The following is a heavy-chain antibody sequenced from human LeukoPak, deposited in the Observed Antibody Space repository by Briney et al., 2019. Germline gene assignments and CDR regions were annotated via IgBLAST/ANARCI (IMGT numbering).Heavy chain of an antibody. CDR2: IIPIFGTA. CDR3: ARIYDSSGYYPSYFDY. D-gene: IGHD3-22*01. Sequence: GASVKVSCKASGGTFSSYAISWVRQAPGQGLEWMGGIIPIFGTANYAQKLQGRVSLTTDTSTRTAYMELRSLRSDDTAVYYCARIYDSSGYYPSYFDYWGQGTLVTVSS. V-gene: IGHV1-69*05. CDR1: GGTFSSYA. J-gene: IGHJ4*02.